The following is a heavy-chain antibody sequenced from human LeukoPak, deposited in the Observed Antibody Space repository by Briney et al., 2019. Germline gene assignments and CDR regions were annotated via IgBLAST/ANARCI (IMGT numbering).Heavy chain of an antibody. J-gene: IGHJ3*02. CDR1: GFTFSSYS. Sequence: GGSLRLSCAASGFTFSSYSMNWVRQAPGKGLEWVSSISSGSSYIYYADSVKGRFTISRDNAKNSLYLQMNNLRAEDTAVYYCAVNDAFDIWGQGTMVTVSS. V-gene: IGHV3-21*01. CDR2: ISSGSSYI. CDR3: AVNDAFDI.